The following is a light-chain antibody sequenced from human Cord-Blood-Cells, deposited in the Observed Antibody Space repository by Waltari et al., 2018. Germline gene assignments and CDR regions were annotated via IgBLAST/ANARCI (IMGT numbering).Light chain of an antibody. J-gene: IGLJ2*01. Sequence: QSALTQPASVSGSPGQSITLSCTGPSSDVGGYNYVSWYQPHPCKAPKLMIYDVSNRPSGVSNRFSGSKSGNTSSLPISGLQAEDEADYYCSSYTSSSTLVVFGGGTKLTVL. CDR2: DVS. V-gene: IGLV2-14*01. CDR1: SSDVGGYNY. CDR3: SSYTSSSTLVV.